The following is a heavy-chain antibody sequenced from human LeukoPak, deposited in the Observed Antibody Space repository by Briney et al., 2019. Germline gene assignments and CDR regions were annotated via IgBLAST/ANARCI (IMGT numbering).Heavy chain of an antibody. CDR2: ISPTGSTT. D-gene: IGHD6-6*01. CDR3: ARGPNSNWSGLDF. CDR1: GFTFSSYA. V-gene: IGHV3-74*01. J-gene: IGHJ4*02. Sequence: GGSLRFSCAASGFTFSSYAMSWVRQAPGKGLVWVSRISPTGSTTSYADSVKGRFTVSRDNAKNTLYLQVNNLRAEDTAVYYCARGPNSNWSGLDFWGQGTLLTVSS.